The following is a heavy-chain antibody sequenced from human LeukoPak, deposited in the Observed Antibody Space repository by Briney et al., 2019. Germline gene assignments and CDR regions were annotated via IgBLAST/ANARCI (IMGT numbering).Heavy chain of an antibody. V-gene: IGHV3-13*01. J-gene: IGHJ4*02. CDR1: GFTFSSYD. Sequence: PGGSLRLSCAASGFTFSSYDMHWVRQATGKGLEWVSAIGTAGDTYYPGSVKGRFTISRENAKNSLYLQINSLRAGDTAVYYCARATVTTHLFGYWGQGTLVTVSS. D-gene: IGHD4-17*01. CDR2: IGTAGDT. CDR3: ARATVTTHLFGY.